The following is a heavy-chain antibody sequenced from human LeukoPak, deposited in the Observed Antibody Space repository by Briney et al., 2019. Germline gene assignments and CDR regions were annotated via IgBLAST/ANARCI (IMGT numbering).Heavy chain of an antibody. CDR2: ISSSRSTI. V-gene: IGHV3-48*01. CDR1: GFTFSSYG. Sequence: GGSLRLPCVASGFTFSSYGMNWVRQAPGKGLEWVSYISSSRSTIYYADSVKGRFTISRDNSKNTLYLQMNSLRAEDTAVYYCAKEAAAGPPRRFDYWGQGTLVTVSS. J-gene: IGHJ4*02. CDR3: AKEAAAGPPRRFDY. D-gene: IGHD6-13*01.